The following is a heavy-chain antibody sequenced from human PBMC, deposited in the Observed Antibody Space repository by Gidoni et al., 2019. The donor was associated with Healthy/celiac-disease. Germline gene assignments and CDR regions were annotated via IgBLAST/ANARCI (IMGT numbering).Heavy chain of an antibody. CDR1: GGSISSRRYY. Sequence: QVQLQESGPGLVKPSQTLSPTCTVSGGSISSRRYYWGWIRQPAGKGLEWTGRIYTSGSTNYNPSLKSRVTISVDTSKNQFSLKLSSVTAADTAVYYCARDGRNTAMVFSDWFDPWGQGTLVTVSS. V-gene: IGHV4-61*02. D-gene: IGHD5-18*01. CDR2: IYTSGST. CDR3: ARDGRNTAMVFSDWFDP. J-gene: IGHJ5*02.